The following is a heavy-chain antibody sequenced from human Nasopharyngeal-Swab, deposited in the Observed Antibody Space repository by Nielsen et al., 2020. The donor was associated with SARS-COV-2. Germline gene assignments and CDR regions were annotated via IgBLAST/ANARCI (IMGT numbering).Heavy chain of an antibody. CDR3: AKDRAYYYGSGSYWFDAFDI. CDR2: ISWNSGSI. Sequence: SLKISCAASGFTFDDYAMHWVRLAPGKGLEWVSGISWNSGSIGYADSVKGRFTISRDNAKNSLYLQMNSLRAEDTALYYCAKDRAYYYGSGSYWFDAFDIWGQGTMVTVSS. D-gene: IGHD3-10*01. CDR1: GFTFDDYA. V-gene: IGHV3-9*01. J-gene: IGHJ3*02.